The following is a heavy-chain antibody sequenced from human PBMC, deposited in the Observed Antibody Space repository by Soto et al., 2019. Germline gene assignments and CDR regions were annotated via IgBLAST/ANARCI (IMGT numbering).Heavy chain of an antibody. CDR2: IIPIFGTA. CDR3: ARFIAVAGGPYVYFDY. J-gene: IGHJ4*02. CDR1: GGTFSSYA. D-gene: IGHD6-19*01. Sequence: SVKVSCKASGGTFSSYAISWVRQAPGQGIEWMGGIIPIFGTANYAQKFQGRVTITADESTSTAYMELSSLRSEDTAVYYCARFIAVAGGPYVYFDYWGQGTLVTVSS. V-gene: IGHV1-69*13.